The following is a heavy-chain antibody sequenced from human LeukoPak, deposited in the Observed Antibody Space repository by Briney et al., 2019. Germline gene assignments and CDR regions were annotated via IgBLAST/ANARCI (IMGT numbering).Heavy chain of an antibody. D-gene: IGHD5/OR15-5a*01. Sequence: GGSLRLSCAASGFTFSSYAMSWVRQAPGKGLEWVSAISGSGGSTYYADSVKGRFTISRDNSKNTLYLQMNSLRAEDTAVYYFAKEVSQSGGYGYFDYWGQGTLVTVSS. V-gene: IGHV3-23*01. CDR2: ISGSGGST. CDR1: GFTFSSYA. J-gene: IGHJ4*02. CDR3: AKEVSQSGGYGYFDY.